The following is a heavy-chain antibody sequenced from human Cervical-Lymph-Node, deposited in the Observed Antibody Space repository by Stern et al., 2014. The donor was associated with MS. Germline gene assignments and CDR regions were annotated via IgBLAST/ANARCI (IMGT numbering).Heavy chain of an antibody. CDR3: AKGLPAASRRYVYYGLDV. CDR2: ICWTRGGTF. Sequence: EVQLVQSGGGVVRPGRSLRLTCAASGFAFVGHAMHWVRQAPGKGLEWGSRICWTRGGTFGSAASVKGRFSISTATHQDSLFHQMNSRRPEDAALYYCAKGLPAASRRYVYYGLDVWGQGTTVTVSS. V-gene: IGHV3-9*01. J-gene: IGHJ6*02. CDR1: GFAFVGHA. D-gene: IGHD6-13*01.